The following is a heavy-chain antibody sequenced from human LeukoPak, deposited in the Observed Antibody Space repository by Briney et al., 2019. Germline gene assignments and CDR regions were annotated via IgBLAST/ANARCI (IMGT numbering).Heavy chain of an antibody. CDR2: ISSSDGRT. V-gene: IGHV3-23*01. Sequence: GGSLRLSCAASGFTFSSYAVSWIRQAPGRGLQWVSTISSSDGRTHYADFVKGRFTISRDNSKNTLFLQMNSLRAEDTAVYYCAKDRPDYDFWSGFADWGQGTLITVSS. CDR3: AKDRPDYDFWSGFAD. CDR1: GFTFSSYA. J-gene: IGHJ4*02. D-gene: IGHD3-3*01.